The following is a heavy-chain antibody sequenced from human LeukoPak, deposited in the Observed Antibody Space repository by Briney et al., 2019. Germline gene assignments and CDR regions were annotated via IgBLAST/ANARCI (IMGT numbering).Heavy chain of an antibody. Sequence: ASVKVSCKVSGYTLTELSMHWVRQAPRKGLEWMGGFDPEDGETIYAQKFQGRVTMTEDTSTDTAYMELSSLRFEDTAVYYCATAYWEYQLLFLGLDPWGQGTLVTVSS. D-gene: IGHD2-2*01. CDR3: ATAYWEYQLLFLGLDP. CDR1: GYTLTELS. CDR2: FDPEDGET. V-gene: IGHV1-24*01. J-gene: IGHJ5*02.